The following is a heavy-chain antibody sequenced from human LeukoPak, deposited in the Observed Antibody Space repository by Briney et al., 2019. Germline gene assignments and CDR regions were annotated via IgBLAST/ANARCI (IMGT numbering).Heavy chain of an antibody. J-gene: IGHJ4*02. CDR2: INHSGST. V-gene: IGHV4-34*01. Sequence: SETLSLTCAVYGGSFSGYYWSWIRQPPGKGLEWIGEINHSGSTNYNPSLKSRVTISVDTSKNQFSLKLSSVTAADTAVYYCARETIGTPYYDFWSGYPSRNFDYWGQGTLVTASS. D-gene: IGHD3-3*01. CDR3: ARETIGTPYYDFWSGYPSRNFDY. CDR1: GGSFSGYY.